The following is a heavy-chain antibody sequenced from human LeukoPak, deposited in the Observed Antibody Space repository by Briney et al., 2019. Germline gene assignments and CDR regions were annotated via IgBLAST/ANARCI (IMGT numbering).Heavy chain of an antibody. CDR1: GGAISSYY. Sequence: SETLSLTCTVSGGAISSYYWSWIRQPPGKGLEWGGYIYYSGSTNYNPALKSRVTISVDTSKNQFSLKLSSVTAADTAVYYCARTAAGYFQHWGQGTLVTVSS. V-gene: IGHV4-59*01. CDR3: ARTAAGYFQH. D-gene: IGHD6-25*01. CDR2: IYYSGST. J-gene: IGHJ1*01.